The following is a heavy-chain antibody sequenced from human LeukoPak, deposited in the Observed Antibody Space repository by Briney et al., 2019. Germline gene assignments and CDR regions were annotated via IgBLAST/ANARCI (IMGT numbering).Heavy chain of an antibody. D-gene: IGHD2-2*03. Sequence: GEALKISCRGSGCIFPNFWIGLVRQTPGKGPEWVGVLLSGDPETRYSPSFQGQVTISADKSISTAYLQWSSLKASDTAIYYCAGSGGYCSSTSCYAFDYWGQGTMVTVSS. CDR3: AGSGGYCSSTSCYAFDY. CDR2: LSGDPET. CDR1: GCIFPNFW. J-gene: IGHJ4*02. V-gene: IGHV5-51*01.